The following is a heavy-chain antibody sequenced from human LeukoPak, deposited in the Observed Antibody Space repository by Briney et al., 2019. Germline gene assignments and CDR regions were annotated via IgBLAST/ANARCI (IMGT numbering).Heavy chain of an antibody. CDR1: GGSISSNSYY. V-gene: IGHV4-39*07. D-gene: IGHD3-22*01. Sequence: PSETLSLTCTVSGGSISSNSYYWGWIRQPPGKGLEWIATIYYSGRTCYNPALKIRVTISVDTSKNQFSLKLSSVPAADTAVYYCARESSLFYCDSSGYNDYWGQGTLVTVSS. CDR3: ARESSLFYCDSSGYNDY. CDR2: IYYSGRT. J-gene: IGHJ4*02.